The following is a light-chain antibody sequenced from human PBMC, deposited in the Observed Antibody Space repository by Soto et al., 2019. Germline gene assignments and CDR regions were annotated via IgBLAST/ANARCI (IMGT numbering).Light chain of an antibody. CDR3: QPYDTFPPIP. V-gene: IGKV1-33*01. Sequence: DIHMSQSQSSLSASVGDRVTITCQASQDISNYLNWYQQKPGKAPKLLIYDASNLETGVPSRFSGSGSGTDFTFTISSLQPEDIATYYCQPYDTFPPIPFGQGTRLEIK. CDR2: DAS. CDR1: QDISNY. J-gene: IGKJ5*01.